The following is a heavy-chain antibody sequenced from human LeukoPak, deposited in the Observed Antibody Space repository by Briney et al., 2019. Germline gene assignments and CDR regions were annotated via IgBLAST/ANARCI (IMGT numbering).Heavy chain of an antibody. V-gene: IGHV3-43D*03. Sequence: PGGSLRLSCAASGFTFDDYAMHWVRQAPGKGLEWVSLISWDGGSTYYADSVKGRFTISRDNSKNSLYLQMNSLRAEDTALYYCAKDQRSSGWGYFDYWGQGTLVTVSS. D-gene: IGHD6-19*01. CDR2: ISWDGGST. CDR1: GFTFDDYA. J-gene: IGHJ4*02. CDR3: AKDQRSSGWGYFDY.